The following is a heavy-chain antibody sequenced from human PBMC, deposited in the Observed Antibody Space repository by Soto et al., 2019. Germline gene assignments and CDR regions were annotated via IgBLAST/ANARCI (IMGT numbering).Heavy chain of an antibody. Sequence: QMQLVQSGAEVKKTGSSVTVSCKALGNTFTYRYLHWVRQAPGQALEWMGWIPPFSGDVHYAQKFQERVTITRDRSINTAYMQMSSLRSEDTAMHFCASGGAGSGPFTWELPDHWGQGTLVTVSS. CDR1: GNTFTYRY. CDR3: ASGGAGSGPFTWELPDH. J-gene: IGHJ4*02. D-gene: IGHD1-26*01. V-gene: IGHV1-45*02. CDR2: IPPFSGDV.